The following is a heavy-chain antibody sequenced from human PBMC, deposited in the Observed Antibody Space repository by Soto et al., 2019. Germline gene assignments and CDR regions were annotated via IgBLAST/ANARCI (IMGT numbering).Heavy chain of an antibody. CDR1: GGSIGSGAYS. CDR2: IYYSGST. V-gene: IGHV4-30-2*01. D-gene: IGHD4-4*01. Sequence: KPSENLSLTCAVSGGSIGSGAYSWSWIRQAPGKGLEWIGYIYYSGSTYYSPSLESRVTISLDRSKNHFSLRLSSVTAADTAVYYCASSTVLNEGVVDSWGQGTLVTVSS. J-gene: IGHJ5*01. CDR3: ASSTVLNEGVVDS.